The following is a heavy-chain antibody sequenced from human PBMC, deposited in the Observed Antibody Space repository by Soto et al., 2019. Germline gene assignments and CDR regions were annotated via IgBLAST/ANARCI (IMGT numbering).Heavy chain of an antibody. V-gene: IGHV3-30-3*01. CDR3: ARGVVAATYYYYGMDV. CDR1: RFTFSSYA. D-gene: IGHD2-15*01. CDR2: ISYDGSNK. Sequence: QVQLVESGGGVVQPGRSLRLSCAASRFTFSSYAMHWVRQAPGKGLEWVAVISYDGSNKYYADSVKGRFTISRDNSKNTLYLQMNSLRAEDTAVYYCARGVVAATYYYYGMDVWGQGTTVTVSS. J-gene: IGHJ6*02.